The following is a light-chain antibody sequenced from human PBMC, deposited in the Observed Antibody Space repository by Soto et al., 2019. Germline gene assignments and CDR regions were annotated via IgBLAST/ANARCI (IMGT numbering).Light chain of an antibody. CDR2: EVN. CDR3: SSYTDTSTFV. CDR1: SSDVGGYNY. Sequence: QSVLTQPASVSGYLGQSITISCTGTSSDVGGYNYVSWYQHHPGRAPKLLIYEVNIRPSGVSSHFSGSKSGNTASLTIAGLQAEDEADYYCSSYTDTSTFVFGTGTKGTVL. J-gene: IGLJ1*01. V-gene: IGLV2-14*01.